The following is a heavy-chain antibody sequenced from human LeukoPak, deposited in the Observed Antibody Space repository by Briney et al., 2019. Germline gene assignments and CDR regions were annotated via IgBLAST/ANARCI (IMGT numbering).Heavy chain of an antibody. D-gene: IGHD5-24*01. CDR3: AKTWVGYIGLDWFDP. CDR1: GFTVSSNY. V-gene: IGHV3-53*01. Sequence: QPGGSLRLSCAASGFTVSSNYMSWVRQAPGKGLEWVSVIYSGGSTYYADSVKGRFTISRDNSKSTLYLQMNSLRAEDTAVYYCAKTWVGYIGLDWFDPWGRGTLVTVSS. J-gene: IGHJ5*02. CDR2: IYSGGST.